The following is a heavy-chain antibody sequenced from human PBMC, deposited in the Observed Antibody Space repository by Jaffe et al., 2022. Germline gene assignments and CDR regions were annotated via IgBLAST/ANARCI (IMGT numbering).Heavy chain of an antibody. Sequence: QVQLQESGPGLVKPSETLSLTCTVSSGSLSNSYWTWIRQSPGKGLEWIGNIHYTGITDYNPSLKSRVTISIDTSKNQFSLNMRSVTAADTAVYYCAKDGWAWVYWGQGTLVTVSS. CDR2: IHYTGIT. V-gene: IGHV4-59*01. D-gene: IGHD3-10*01. CDR3: AKDGWAWVY. J-gene: IGHJ4*02. CDR1: SGSLSNSY.